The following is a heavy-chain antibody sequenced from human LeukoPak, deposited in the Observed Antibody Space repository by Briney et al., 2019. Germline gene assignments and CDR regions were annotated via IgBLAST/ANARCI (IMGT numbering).Heavy chain of an antibody. CDR3: AIEYYYYMDV. J-gene: IGHJ6*03. CDR2: ISASGGSI. Sequence: GGSLRLSCAASGFTFTSNAVSWVRQAPGKGLEWVSTISASGGSIYYAGSVKGRFTVSRDISKNTLYLQMNSLRAEDTAVYHCAIEYYYYMDVWGKGTTVTVSS. V-gene: IGHV3-23*01. CDR1: GFTFTSNA.